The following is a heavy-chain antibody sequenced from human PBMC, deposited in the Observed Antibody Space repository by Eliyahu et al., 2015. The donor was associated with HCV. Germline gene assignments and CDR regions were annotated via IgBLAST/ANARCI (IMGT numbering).Heavy chain of an antibody. CDR2: VNMDGSET. CDR3: ARDLKDLLFFGAKDYFDS. D-gene: IGHD3-16*01. Sequence: EVQLVEAGGGLVQPGGSRRLSCTASGFIFSNYWVSWVRQAPGKGLEWVANVNMDGSETWYAHSVKGRFTISRDNDKKSLYLEMNRLRPDDTAVYFCARDLKDLLFFGAKDYFDSWGQGTLVTVSS. J-gene: IGHJ4*02. CDR1: GFIFSNYW. V-gene: IGHV3-7*01.